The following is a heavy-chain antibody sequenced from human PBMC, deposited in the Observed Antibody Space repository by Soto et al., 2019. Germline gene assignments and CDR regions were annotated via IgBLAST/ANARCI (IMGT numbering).Heavy chain of an antibody. CDR1: GGSISGSRSY. CDR3: ARQAAAPGIDLWFDP. J-gene: IGHJ5*02. Sequence: SETLSLTCNVSGGSISGSRSYWAWFRQPPGRELEWIANIFYAGNTYYNPSLKSRVTVSVDTSKNQFSLKLDSVTAADTAVYYCARQAAAPGIDLWFDPWGQGPLVTVFS. CDR2: IFYAGNT. D-gene: IGHD6-13*01. V-gene: IGHV4-39*01.